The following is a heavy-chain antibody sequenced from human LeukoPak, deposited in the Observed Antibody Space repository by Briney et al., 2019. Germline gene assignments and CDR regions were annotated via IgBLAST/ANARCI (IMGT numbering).Heavy chain of an antibody. V-gene: IGHV3-23*01. CDR3: ALNGREVPSGAFDI. D-gene: IGHD3-16*02. CDR1: GFTFSNYA. J-gene: IGHJ3*02. CDR2: ISGSGGST. Sequence: AGGSLRLSRAASGFTFSNYAMSWVRQAPGKGLEWVSAISGSGGSTYYADSVKGRFTISRDNSKNTLYLQMNSLRAEDTAVYYCALNGREVPSGAFDIWGQGTMVTVSS.